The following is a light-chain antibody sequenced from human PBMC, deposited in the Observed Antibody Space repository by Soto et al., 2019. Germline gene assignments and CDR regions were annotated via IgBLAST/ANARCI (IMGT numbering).Light chain of an antibody. Sequence: DIQMTQSPSTVSASAGDSLTITCRANHNIRDCLAWYQQKPGKAPHLLIYDASNLESGVPSRFSGSGSGTEFTLTISSLRPDDFATYYCQQYESYSLTFGGGTRIDIK. CDR2: DAS. CDR1: HNIRDC. CDR3: QQYESYSLT. J-gene: IGKJ4*01. V-gene: IGKV1-5*01.